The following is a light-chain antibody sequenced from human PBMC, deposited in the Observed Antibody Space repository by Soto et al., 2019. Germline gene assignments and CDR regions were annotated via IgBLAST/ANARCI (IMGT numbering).Light chain of an antibody. CDR2: RNN. V-gene: IGLV1-47*03. J-gene: IGLJ2*01. CDR1: SSNIGSNY. Sequence: QSVLTQPPSASGTPGQRVTISCSGSSSNIGSNYVYWYQQLPGTAPKLLIYRNNQRPSGVPDRFSGSKSGTSASLAISGLWSEDEADYYCAAWDDSLSGGVFGGGTKLTVL. CDR3: AAWDDSLSGGV.